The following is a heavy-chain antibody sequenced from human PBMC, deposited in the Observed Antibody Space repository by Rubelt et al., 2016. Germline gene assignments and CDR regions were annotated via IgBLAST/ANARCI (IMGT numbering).Heavy chain of an antibody. J-gene: IGHJ4*02. V-gene: IGHV1-69*04. D-gene: IGHD2-2*03. Sequence: LVQSGAEVKKPGSSVKVSCKASGGTFSSYAISWVRQAPGQGLEWMGRIIPILGIANYAQKFQGRVTITADKSTSTASMELSSLRSEDTAVYYCAGVPAGYCDSTSCYVSDYWGQGTLVTVSS. CDR1: GGTFSSYA. CDR3: AGVPAGYCDSTSCYVSDY. CDR2: IIPILGIA.